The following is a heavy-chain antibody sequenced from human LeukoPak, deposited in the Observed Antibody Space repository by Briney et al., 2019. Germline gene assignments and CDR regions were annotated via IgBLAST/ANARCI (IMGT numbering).Heavy chain of an antibody. J-gene: IGHJ4*02. Sequence: SETLSLTCTASGGSISSGGYYWSWIRQHPGKGLEWIGYIYYSGSTYYNPSLKSRVTISVDTSKNQFSLKLSSVTAADTAVYYCARGGTYYYGSGSYYRLPYPDYFDYWGQGTLVTVSS. D-gene: IGHD3-10*01. CDR3: ARGGTYYYGSGSYYRLPYPDYFDY. CDR2: IYYSGST. CDR1: GGSISSGGYY. V-gene: IGHV4-31*03.